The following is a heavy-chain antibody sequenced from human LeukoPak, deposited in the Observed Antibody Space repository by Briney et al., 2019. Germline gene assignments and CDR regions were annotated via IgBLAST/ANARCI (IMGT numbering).Heavy chain of an antibody. D-gene: IGHD3-10*01. CDR3: TTERAVWFGELFDYYDY. Sequence: GGALRLSCAASGFIFSNAWMNWVRQAPGKGLEWIGRIKSKIDGGPTDYAAPVKGRFTISRDDSKSTLYLQMNGLKTEDTGVYYCTTERAVWFGELFDYYDYWGQGTLVTVSS. J-gene: IGHJ4*02. CDR2: IKSKIDGGPT. V-gene: IGHV3-15*01. CDR1: GFIFSNAW.